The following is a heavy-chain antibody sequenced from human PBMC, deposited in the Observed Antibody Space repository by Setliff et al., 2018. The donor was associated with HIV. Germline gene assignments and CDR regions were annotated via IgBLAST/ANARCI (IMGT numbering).Heavy chain of an antibody. V-gene: IGHV4-39*01. CDR2: IFYSGST. Sequence: NPSETLSLTCTVSGDSINSSSYYWGWIRQPPGKGLDWIGSIFYSGSTFYNPSLKSRVAISVDTSKNQFSLKLSPLTAADTALYYCARLAITIFDDGDLWGQGTLVTVSS. CDR3: ARLAITIFDDGDL. J-gene: IGHJ5*02. D-gene: IGHD3-3*01. CDR1: GDSINSSSYY.